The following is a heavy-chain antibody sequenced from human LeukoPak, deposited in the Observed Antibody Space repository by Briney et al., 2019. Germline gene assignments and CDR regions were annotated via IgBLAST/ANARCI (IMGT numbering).Heavy chain of an antibody. V-gene: IGHV1-69*04. D-gene: IGHD6-25*01. CDR1: GDSFSSDA. J-gene: IGHJ4*02. CDR3: ATQSSGWHIYYFDH. Sequence: ASVKVSCKASGDSFSSDAISWVRQLPGQGYEWVGRIIPILGVTHYALKFRGRVTITADKSTSAADMELRSLTSDDTAVYYCATQSSGWHIYYFDHWGQGTLVTVSS. CDR2: IIPILGVT.